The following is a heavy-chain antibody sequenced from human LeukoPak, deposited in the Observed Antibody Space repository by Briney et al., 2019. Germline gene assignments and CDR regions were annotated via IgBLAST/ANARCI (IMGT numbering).Heavy chain of an antibody. CDR1: GFTLGSNA. CDR2: ISGSGAGT. D-gene: IGHD4-11*01. V-gene: IGHV3-23*01. J-gene: IGHJ5*02. Sequence: GGSLRLSCAASGFTLGSNAMNWVRQAPGKGLEWVSTISGSGAGTYYADSVKGRFTISRDNSKNTLYLQMHSLRAEDTAVYYCAKAVTTVTTKDWFDPWGQGTLVTVSS. CDR3: AKAVTTVTTKDWFDP.